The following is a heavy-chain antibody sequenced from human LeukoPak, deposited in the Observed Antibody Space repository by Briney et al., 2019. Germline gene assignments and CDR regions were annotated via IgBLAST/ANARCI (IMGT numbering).Heavy chain of an antibody. CDR2: ISGSGGST. CDR1: GFTFSTYG. D-gene: IGHD3-22*01. CDR3: ATGDSSGYFPPY. J-gene: IGHJ4*02. V-gene: IGHV3-23*01. Sequence: GGTLRLSCAAFGFTFSTYGMSWVRQAPGKGLEWVSAISGSGGSTYYADSVKGRFTISRDNSKNTLYLQMNSLRAEDTAVYYCATGDSSGYFPPYWGQGTLVTVSS.